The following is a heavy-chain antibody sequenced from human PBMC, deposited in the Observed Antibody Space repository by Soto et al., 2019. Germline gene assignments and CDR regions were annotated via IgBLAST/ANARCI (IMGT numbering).Heavy chain of an antibody. D-gene: IGHD6-6*01. V-gene: IGHV1-46*01. CDR1: GYTFSRYY. CDR2: INPSRGTT. J-gene: IGHJ5*02. Sequence: QVQLVQSGAEVKKPGASVEVSCKASGYTFSRYYLHWLRQAPAQGLEWMGIINPSRGTTTYAQKFRGRLTMARNTSTSTVYMDLSSLPSEDTAGYYWARDLSPIADRPYMLGSDGVDAWCQGTLVGVSS. CDR3: ARDLSPIADRPYMLGSDGVDA.